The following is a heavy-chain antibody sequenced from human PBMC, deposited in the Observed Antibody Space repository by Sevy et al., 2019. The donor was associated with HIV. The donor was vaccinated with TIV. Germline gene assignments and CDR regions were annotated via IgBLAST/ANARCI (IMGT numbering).Heavy chain of an antibody. V-gene: IGHV3-30*18. Sequence: GGSLRLSCAVSGIIFTTSGMHWVRQAPGKGLEWVAVISYDGRNKFYGDSVKGRFTISRDNSKNILYLQMNSLRVEDTAVYYCAKGFTGYNGMDVWGQGTMVTVSS. J-gene: IGHJ6*02. D-gene: IGHD3-9*01. CDR3: AKGFTGYNGMDV. CDR2: ISYDGRNK. CDR1: GIIFTTSG.